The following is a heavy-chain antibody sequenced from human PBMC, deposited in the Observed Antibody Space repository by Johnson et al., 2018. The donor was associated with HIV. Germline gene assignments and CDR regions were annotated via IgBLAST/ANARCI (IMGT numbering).Heavy chain of an antibody. Sequence: QVQLVESGGGVVQPGRSLRLSCAASGFTFSSYAMHWVRQAPGKGLEWVAVISYDGSNKYYADSVKGRFTISRDNSKNTLYLQMNSLRAEETAVYYCARVRPNPTVTTRGAAFDIWGQGTMVTVSS. J-gene: IGHJ3*02. CDR2: ISYDGSNK. V-gene: IGHV3-30-3*01. D-gene: IGHD4-17*01. CDR1: GFTFSSYA. CDR3: ARVRPNPTVTTRGAAFDI.